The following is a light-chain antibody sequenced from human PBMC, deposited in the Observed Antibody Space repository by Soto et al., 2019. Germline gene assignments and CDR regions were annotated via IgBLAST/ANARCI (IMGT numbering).Light chain of an antibody. CDR3: QQYDNWPQT. V-gene: IGKV3-15*01. J-gene: IGKJ1*01. CDR1: QSVSSN. Sequence: EIVLTQSPATLSSFPGDRVTLSCRASQSVSSNLAWYQQKPGQAPRLLIYGASTRATGIPARFSGTGSGTDFTLTVSSLQSEDFAVYYCQQYDNWPQTFGQGTKVDIK. CDR2: GAS.